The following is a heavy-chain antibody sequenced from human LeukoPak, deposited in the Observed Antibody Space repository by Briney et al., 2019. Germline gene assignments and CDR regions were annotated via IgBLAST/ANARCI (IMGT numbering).Heavy chain of an antibody. CDR2: IRYDGSNK. V-gene: IGHV3-30*02. D-gene: IGHD3-22*01. J-gene: IGHJ4*02. CDR3: AKGGSGYFPYFDY. Sequence: PGGSLRLSCAASGFTFSSYGMHWVRQAPGKGLEWVAFIRYDGSNKYYADSVKGRFTISRDNSKNTLYLQMNSLRAEDTAVYYCAKGGSGYFPYFDYWGQGTLVTVSS. CDR1: GFTFSSYG.